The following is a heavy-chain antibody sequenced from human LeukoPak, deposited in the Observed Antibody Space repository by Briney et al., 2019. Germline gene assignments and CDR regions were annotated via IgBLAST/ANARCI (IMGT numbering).Heavy chain of an antibody. CDR2: IYYSGGT. CDR3: ARWSGYALD. CDR1: GGSISSYY. D-gene: IGHD2-2*01. J-gene: IGHJ4*02. V-gene: IGHV4-59*01. Sequence: SETLSLTCTVSGGSISSYYWSWIRQPPGKGLKWIGYIYYSGGTNYNPSLKSRLTMSIDTSKNQFSLKLSSVTAADTAVYYCARWSGYALDWGQGTLVTVSS.